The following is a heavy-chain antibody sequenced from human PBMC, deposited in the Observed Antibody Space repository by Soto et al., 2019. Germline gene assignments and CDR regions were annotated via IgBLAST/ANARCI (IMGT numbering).Heavy chain of an antibody. V-gene: IGHV1-3*01. CDR1: GYTFTSYA. J-gene: IGHJ3*02. D-gene: IGHD6-19*01. CDR2: INAGNGNT. Sequence: QVQLVQSGAEVKKPGASVKVSCKASGYTFTSYAMHWVRQAPGQRLEWLGWINAGNGNTKYSQKFQGRVTITRDTSASTAYMELSSLRSEDTAVYYCARDERRGWYAVDAFDIWGQGTMVTVSS. CDR3: ARDERRGWYAVDAFDI.